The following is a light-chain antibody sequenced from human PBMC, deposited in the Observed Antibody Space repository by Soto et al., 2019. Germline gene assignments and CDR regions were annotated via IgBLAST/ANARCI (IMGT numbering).Light chain of an antibody. CDR3: QQYYNWPPWT. V-gene: IGKV3-15*01. Sequence: EIVMTQSPATLSVSPGERATLSCRASQSVSSNLAWYQQKPGQAPRLLIYGASTRATGIPARFSGSGSGTEFTLTISSLQSEDFAVYYCQQYYNWPPWTVGQGTEVEIK. CDR1: QSVSSN. J-gene: IGKJ1*01. CDR2: GAS.